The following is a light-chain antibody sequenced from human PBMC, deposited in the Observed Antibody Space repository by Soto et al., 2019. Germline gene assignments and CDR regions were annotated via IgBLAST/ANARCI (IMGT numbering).Light chain of an antibody. CDR1: QSISSR. J-gene: IGKJ2*01. V-gene: IGKV3-20*01. CDR3: QHYGYKLPNT. Sequence: EIVLTQSPGTLSLSPGEGATLSCRASQSISSRLAWYQQKPGQAPRLLIYDASNRATGIPDRFSGSGSGADFTLTISRLEPEDFAVYYCQHYGYKLPNTFGQGTKLEIK. CDR2: DAS.